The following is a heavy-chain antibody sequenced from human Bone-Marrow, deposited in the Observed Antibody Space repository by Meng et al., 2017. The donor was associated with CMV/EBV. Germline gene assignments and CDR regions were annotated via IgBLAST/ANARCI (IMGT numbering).Heavy chain of an antibody. J-gene: IGHJ4*02. D-gene: IGHD4-23*01. CDR1: GGSFSGYY. Sequence: GSLRLSCAVYGGSFSGYYWSWIRQPPGKGLEWIGEINHSGSTNYNPSLKSRVTISVDTSKNQFSLKLSSVTAADTAVYYCASLSRAQGKDYWGQGTRVTVSS. V-gene: IGHV4-34*01. CDR2: INHSGST. CDR3: ASLSRAQGKDY.